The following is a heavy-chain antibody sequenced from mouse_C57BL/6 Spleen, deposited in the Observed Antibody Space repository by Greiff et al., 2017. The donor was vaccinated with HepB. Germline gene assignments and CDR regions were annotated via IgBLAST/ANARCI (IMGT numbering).Heavy chain of an antibody. V-gene: IGHV1-55*01. J-gene: IGHJ3*01. CDR2: IYPGSGST. D-gene: IGHD2-4*01. CDR3: ARSRGYYDYDGAWVAY. Sequence: QVQLKQPGAELVKPGASVKMSCKASGYTFTSYWITWVKQRPGQGLEWIGDIYPGSGSTNYNEKFKSKATLTVDTSSSTAYMQLSSLTSEDSAVYYCARSRGYYDYDGAWVAYWGQGTLVTVSA. CDR1: GYTFTSYW.